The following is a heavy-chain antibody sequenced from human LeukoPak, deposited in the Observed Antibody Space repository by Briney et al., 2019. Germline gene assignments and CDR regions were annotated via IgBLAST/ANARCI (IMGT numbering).Heavy chain of an antibody. CDR3: ARDQYGDXXFDP. J-gene: IGHJ5*02. V-gene: IGHV3-48*01. CDR1: GFTFSSYS. CDR2: ISSSSSTI. Sequence: GSXXXXCXASGFTFSSYSMNWVRQAPGKGLEWVSYISSSSSTIYYADSVKGRFTISRDNAKNSLYLQMNSLRAEDTAVYYCARDQYGDXXFDPWGQGTLVTVSS. D-gene: IGHD4-17*01.